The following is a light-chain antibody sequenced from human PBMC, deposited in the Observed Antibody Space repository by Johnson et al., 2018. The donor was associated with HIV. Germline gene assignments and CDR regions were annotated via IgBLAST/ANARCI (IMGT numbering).Light chain of an antibody. CDR1: RSNVGDNF. CDR2: ENN. Sequence: QPVLTQPPSVSAAPEQKVTISCSGSRSNVGDNFVSWYQQLPGTAPKLLIYENNKRPSGIPDRFSGSKSGTSATLDITGLQTGDEADYYCGTWDTSLGTEFFGTGTKVTVL. CDR3: GTWDTSLGTEF. V-gene: IGLV1-51*02. J-gene: IGLJ1*01.